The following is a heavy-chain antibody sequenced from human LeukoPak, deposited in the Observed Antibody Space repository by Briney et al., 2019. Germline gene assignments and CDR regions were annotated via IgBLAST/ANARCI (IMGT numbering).Heavy chain of an antibody. J-gene: IGHJ5*02. Sequence: SETLSLTCAVYGGSFSGYYWSWIRQPPGKGLEWIGEINHSGSTNYNPSLKSRVTISVDTSKNQFSLKLSPVTAADTAVYYCARDVCSGGSCYSNWFDPWGQGTLVTVSS. CDR2: INHSGST. V-gene: IGHV4-34*01. CDR1: GGSFSGYY. D-gene: IGHD2-15*01. CDR3: ARDVCSGGSCYSNWFDP.